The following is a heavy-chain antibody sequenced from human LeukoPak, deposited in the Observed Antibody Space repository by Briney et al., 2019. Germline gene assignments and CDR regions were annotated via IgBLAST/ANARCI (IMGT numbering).Heavy chain of an antibody. J-gene: IGHJ6*03. CDR3: ARVGGYDFWSGYYYYMDV. D-gene: IGHD3-3*01. CDR2: IHHSGST. V-gene: IGHV4-38-2*02. Sequence: SETLSLTCTVSGYSISSGYYWGWIRQPPGKGLEWIGSIHHSGSTYYNPSLKSRVTISVDTSKNQFSLKLSSVTAADTAVYYCARVGGYDFWSGYYYYMDVWGKGTTVTVSS. CDR1: GYSISSGYY.